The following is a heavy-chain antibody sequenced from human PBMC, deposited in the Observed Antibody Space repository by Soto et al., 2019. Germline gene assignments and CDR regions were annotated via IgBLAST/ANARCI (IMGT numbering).Heavy chain of an antibody. CDR1: GYTFTSYG. CDR3: ARDILRYFDWLTDY. D-gene: IGHD3-9*01. CDR2: ISAYNGNT. Sequence: ASVKVSCKASGYTFTSYGISWVRQAPGQGLEWMGWISAYNGNTNYAQKLQGRVTMTIDTSTSTAYMELRSLRSDDTTVYYCARDILRYFDWLTDYWGQGTLVTVSS. J-gene: IGHJ4*02. V-gene: IGHV1-18*04.